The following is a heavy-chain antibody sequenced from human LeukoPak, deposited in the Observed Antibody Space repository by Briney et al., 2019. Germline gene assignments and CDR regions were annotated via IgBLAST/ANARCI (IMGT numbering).Heavy chain of an antibody. D-gene: IGHD7-27*01. CDR2: IYYSGST. J-gene: IGHJ4*02. CDR1: GGSISSYY. CDR3: AREGWGSSFDY. V-gene: IGHV4-59*01. Sequence: PSETLSLTCTVSGGSISSYYWSWIRQPPGKGLEWIGYIYYSGSTNYNPSLKSRVTISVDTSKNQFSRKLSSVTAADTAVYYCAREGWGSSFDYWGQGTLVTVSS.